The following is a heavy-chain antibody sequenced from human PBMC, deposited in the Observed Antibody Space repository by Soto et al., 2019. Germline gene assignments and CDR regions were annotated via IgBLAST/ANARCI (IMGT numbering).Heavy chain of an antibody. J-gene: IGHJ6*02. V-gene: IGHV3-11*06. CDR2: ISGSNIYT. CDR1: GFTFSDYY. Sequence: GGSLRLSCAASGFTFSDYYMSWIRQAPGKGLEWISYISGSNIYTNYADSVKGRFTISRDNANNSLYLQMDSLRVEDTAVYYCARDGGEVIPAAIGGGYGMDVWGQGTTVTVSS. D-gene: IGHD2-2*01. CDR3: ARDGGEVIPAAIGGGYGMDV.